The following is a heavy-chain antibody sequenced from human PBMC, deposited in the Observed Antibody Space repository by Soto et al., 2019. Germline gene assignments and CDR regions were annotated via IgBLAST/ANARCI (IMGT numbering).Heavy chain of an antibody. D-gene: IGHD2-2*01. CDR3: ARDTSNSFDY. Sequence: HVQLVQSGGDLRKPGASVKVSCNTSGYTFNTYFISWIRQAPGQGLEWMGWISPYNGKTNYAEKFQGRVTMTTDTFTRTAYLELRNLRLDDTAVYYCARDTSNSFDYWGQGTLITVSS. J-gene: IGHJ4*02. CDR1: GYTFNTYF. CDR2: ISPYNGKT. V-gene: IGHV1-18*01.